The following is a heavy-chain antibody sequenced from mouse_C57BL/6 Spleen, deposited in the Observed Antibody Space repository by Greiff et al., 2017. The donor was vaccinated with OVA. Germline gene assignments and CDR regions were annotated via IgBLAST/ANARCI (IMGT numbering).Heavy chain of an antibody. V-gene: IGHV1-82*01. CDR3: ASGAY. J-gene: IGHJ3*01. CDR2: IYPGDGDT. Sequence: QVQLKQSGPELVKPGASVKISCKASGYAFSSSWMNWVKQRPGKGLEWIGRIYPGDGDTNYNGKFKGKATLTADKSSSTAYMQLSGLPSEDSAVYFCASGAYWGQGTLVTVSA. CDR1: GYAFSSSW.